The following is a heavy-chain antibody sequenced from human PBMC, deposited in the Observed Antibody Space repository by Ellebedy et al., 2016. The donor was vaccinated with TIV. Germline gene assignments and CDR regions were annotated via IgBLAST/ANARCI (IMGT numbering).Heavy chain of an antibody. CDR3: ARGRDGSGYYTQFDY. J-gene: IGHJ4*02. CDR1: GGSISSGGFY. V-gene: IGHV4-31*03. Sequence: SETLSLTXTVSGGSISSGGFYWSWIRQHPGKGLEWVGYIYYSGSTYYNPSLKSRVTISGDTSKNQFSLKLTSVTAADTAVDYCARGRDGSGYYTQFDYWGQGTLVTVSS. CDR2: IYYSGST. D-gene: IGHD3-22*01.